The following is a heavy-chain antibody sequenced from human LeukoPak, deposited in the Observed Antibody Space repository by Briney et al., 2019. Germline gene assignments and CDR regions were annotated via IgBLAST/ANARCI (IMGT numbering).Heavy chain of an antibody. CDR2: ISSSSSYI. J-gene: IGHJ4*02. D-gene: IGHD3-22*01. CDR3: ARGSDSSGSKDC. Sequence: PGGSLRLSCAASGFTFSSYSMNWVRQAPGKGLEWVSSISSSSSYIYYADSVKGRFTISRDKAKNSLYLQMNSLRAEDTAVYYCARGSDSSGSKDCWGQGTLVTVSS. CDR1: GFTFSSYS. V-gene: IGHV3-21*01.